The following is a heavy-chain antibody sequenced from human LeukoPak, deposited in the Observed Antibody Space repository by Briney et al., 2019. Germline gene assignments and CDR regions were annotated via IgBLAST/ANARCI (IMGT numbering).Heavy chain of an antibody. CDR3: VTAPRGYSYGYFDY. V-gene: IGHV1-24*01. CDR2: FDPEDGET. Sequence: ASVKVSCKVSGYTLTELSMHWVRQAPGKGLEWMGGFDPEDGETIYAQKFQGRVTMTEDTSTDTAYMELSSLRSEDTAVYYCVTAPRGYSYGYFDYWGQGTLVTVSS. CDR1: GYTLTELS. J-gene: IGHJ4*02. D-gene: IGHD5-18*01.